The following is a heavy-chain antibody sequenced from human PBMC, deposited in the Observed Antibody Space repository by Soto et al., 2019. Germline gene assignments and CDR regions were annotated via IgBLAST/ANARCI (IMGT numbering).Heavy chain of an antibody. Sequence: QVQLQESGPGLVRPSETLSLTCTVSGSSIGTYCWGWIRQSPGKGLEWIGYIYDRGTTDYNPSLKSRVTMSVDTSKSQFSLHLNSVTTADTAVYYCAFSWNALAVTTFDYWGQGIQVTVSA. CDR2: IYDRGTT. J-gene: IGHJ4*02. CDR1: GSSIGTYC. V-gene: IGHV4-59*01. D-gene: IGHD4-17*01. CDR3: AFSWNALAVTTFDY.